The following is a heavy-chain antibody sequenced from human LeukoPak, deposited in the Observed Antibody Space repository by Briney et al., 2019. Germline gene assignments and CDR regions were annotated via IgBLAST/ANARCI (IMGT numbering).Heavy chain of an antibody. D-gene: IGHD3-22*01. CDR2: IYYSGTT. Sequence: SETLSLTCAVYGGSFSGYYWSWIRQPPGKGLEWIGSIYYSGTTYSNPSLKSRLTISVDTSKNQFSLRMSSVNAADTAVYYCARVPDYYDSSGYVGNAFDIWGQGTMLTVSS. V-gene: IGHV4-34*01. CDR1: GGSFSGYY. J-gene: IGHJ3*02. CDR3: ARVPDYYDSSGYVGNAFDI.